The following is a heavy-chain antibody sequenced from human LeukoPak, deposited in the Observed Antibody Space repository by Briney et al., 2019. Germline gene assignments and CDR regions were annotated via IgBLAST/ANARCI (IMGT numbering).Heavy chain of an antibody. Sequence: ASVKVSCKASGYTFTSYYMHWVRQAPGQGLEWMGIINPSGGSTSYAQKFQGRVTITRDMSTSTVYMELSSLRSEDTAVYYCARAPRFAVAYEDAFDIWGQGTMVTVSS. V-gene: IGHV1-46*01. J-gene: IGHJ3*02. CDR2: INPSGGST. CDR3: ARAPRFAVAYEDAFDI. D-gene: IGHD2-21*01. CDR1: GYTFTSYY.